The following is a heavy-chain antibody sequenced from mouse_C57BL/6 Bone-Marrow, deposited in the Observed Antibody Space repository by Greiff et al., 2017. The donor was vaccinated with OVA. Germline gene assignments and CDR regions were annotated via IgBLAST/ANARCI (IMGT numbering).Heavy chain of an antibody. CDR2: IDPSDSYT. V-gene: IGHV1-69*01. CDR1: GYTFTSYW. CDR3: ARGYGSSYVGYFDV. Sequence: QVQLQQPGAELVMPGASVKLSCKASGYTFTSYWMHWVKQRPGQGLEWIGEIDPSDSYTNYNQKFKGKSTLTVDESSSTAYMQLSSLTSEDSAVYYCARGYGSSYVGYFDVWGTGTTVTVSS. D-gene: IGHD1-1*01. J-gene: IGHJ1*03.